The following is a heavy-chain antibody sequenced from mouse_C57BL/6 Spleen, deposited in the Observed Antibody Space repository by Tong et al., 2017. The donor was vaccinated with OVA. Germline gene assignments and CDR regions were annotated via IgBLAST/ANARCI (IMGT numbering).Heavy chain of an antibody. D-gene: IGHD2-1*01. CDR1: GFTFSSYG. V-gene: IGHV5-6*01. J-gene: IGHJ1*01. CDR3: ARSDGNYGYFDV. Sequence: EGHLQDSGGDLLNPEGSLKLSCAASGFTFSSYGMSWVRQTPDKRLEWVATISTGCSYSYYPETMERRFIISRDNTKKTLYVQMSSLRCEDTALYYCARSDGNYGYFDVWGAGITVP. CDR2: ISTGCSYS.